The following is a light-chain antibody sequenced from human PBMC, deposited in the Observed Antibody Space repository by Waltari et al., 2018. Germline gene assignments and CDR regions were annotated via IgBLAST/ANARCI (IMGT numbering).Light chain of an antibody. CDR3: QSYDTSLSGSV. CDR1: SSNMGAGSA. Sequence: QSVLTQPPSVSGAPGQRVTISCTGSSSNMGAGSAVHWYQQFPGTAPNLLIYATNNRPSGVPDRFSGSKSGTSASLAISGLQAEDEADYYCQSYDTSLSGSVFGGGTRLTVL. J-gene: IGLJ3*02. CDR2: ATN. V-gene: IGLV1-40*01.